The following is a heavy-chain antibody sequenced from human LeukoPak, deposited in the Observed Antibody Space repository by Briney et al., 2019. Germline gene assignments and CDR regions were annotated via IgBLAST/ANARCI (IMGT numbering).Heavy chain of an antibody. D-gene: IGHD3-22*01. J-gene: IGHJ3*02. CDR1: GYSFTSYW. Sequence: GESLKISCKGSGYSFTSYWIGWVRQMPGKGLEWMGIIYPGDSDTRYSPSFQGQVIISADKSISTAYLQWSSLKASDTAMYYCARQLTYYYDSSGYLDAFDIWGQGTMVTVSS. CDR3: ARQLTYYYDSSGYLDAFDI. V-gene: IGHV5-51*01. CDR2: IYPGDSDT.